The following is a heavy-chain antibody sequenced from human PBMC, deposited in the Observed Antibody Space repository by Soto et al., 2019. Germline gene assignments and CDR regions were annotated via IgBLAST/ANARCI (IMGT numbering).Heavy chain of an antibody. CDR3: AREGEMPYYYYGLDV. Sequence: ASVKVSCKASGYTFTIYCINWVRQAPGQGLEWMGWISPDNGNTNYAQKFQGRVTMTTDTSTSTVYMDLRSLRSDDTAVYYCAREGEMPYYYYGLDVWGQGTTVTVSS. J-gene: IGHJ6*02. D-gene: IGHD3-16*01. CDR2: ISPDNGNT. V-gene: IGHV1-18*01. CDR1: GYTFTIYC.